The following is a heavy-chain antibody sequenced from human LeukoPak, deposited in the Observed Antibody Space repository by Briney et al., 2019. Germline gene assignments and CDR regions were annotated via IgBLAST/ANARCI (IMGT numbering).Heavy chain of an antibody. CDR2: ISGSGGST. J-gene: IGHJ4*02. CDR3: AGSGYYYGYFDY. D-gene: IGHD3-22*01. CDR1: GFTFSSHA. V-gene: IGHV3-23*01. Sequence: GGSLRLSCAASGFTFSSHAMSWVRQAPGKGLEWVSAISGSGGSTYYADSVKGRFTISRDNSKNTLYLQMNSLRAEDTAVYYCAGSGYYYGYFDYWGQGTLVTVSS.